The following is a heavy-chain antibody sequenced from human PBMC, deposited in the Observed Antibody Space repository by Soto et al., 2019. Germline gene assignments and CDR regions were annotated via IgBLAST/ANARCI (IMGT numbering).Heavy chain of an antibody. D-gene: IGHD3-10*01. Sequence: GGSLRLSCAAPGFTFSSYGMHWVRQAPGKGLEWVAVIWYDGSIKYFADSVKGRFTISRDNSKNTLYLQMNSLRAEDTAVYYCARDSSMVRGVIRSSRFDPWGQGTLVTVSS. CDR3: ARDSSMVRGVIRSSRFDP. J-gene: IGHJ5*02. V-gene: IGHV3-33*01. CDR2: IWYDGSIK. CDR1: GFTFSSYG.